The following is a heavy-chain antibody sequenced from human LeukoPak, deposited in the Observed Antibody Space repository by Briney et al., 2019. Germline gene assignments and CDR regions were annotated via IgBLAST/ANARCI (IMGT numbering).Heavy chain of an antibody. Sequence: SETLSRTCAVSGGSITSSNWWSWVRQPPGKGLEWIGEIYYTGNTNYNPSLKSRVTISVDKSNNQFSLNLSSVTAADTAVYYCAKSNAWDWFDPWGQGTLVTVSS. V-gene: IGHV4-4*02. CDR3: AKSNAWDWFDP. CDR1: GGSITSSNW. CDR2: IYYTGNT. D-gene: IGHD4-11*01. J-gene: IGHJ5*02.